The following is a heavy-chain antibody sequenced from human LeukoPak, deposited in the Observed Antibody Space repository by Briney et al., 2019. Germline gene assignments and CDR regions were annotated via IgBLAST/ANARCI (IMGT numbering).Heavy chain of an antibody. D-gene: IGHD3-9*01. CDR3: AKDPHYDILTGYPEYYFDY. CDR2: IWYDGSNK. J-gene: IGHJ4*02. V-gene: IGHV3-33*06. Sequence: PGRSLRLSCAASGFTFSSYGMHWVRQAPGKGLEWVAVIWYDGSNKYYADSVKGRFTISRDNSKNTLYLQMNSLRAEDTAVYYCAKDPHYDILTGYPEYYFDYWGQGTLVTVSS. CDR1: GFTFSSYG.